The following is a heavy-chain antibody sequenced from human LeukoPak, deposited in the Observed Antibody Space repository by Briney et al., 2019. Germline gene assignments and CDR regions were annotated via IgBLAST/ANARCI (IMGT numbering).Heavy chain of an antibody. J-gene: IGHJ4*02. D-gene: IGHD3-22*01. CDR3: ATRSPDSSGYYTGYY. CDR1: GYTFTSYD. CDR2: MNPNSGNT. Sequence: GASVKVSCKASGYTFTSYDINWVRQATGQGLEWMGWMNPNSGNTGYAQKFQGRVTMTRNTSISTAYMELSSLRSEDTAVYYCATRSPDSSGYYTGYYWGQGTLVTVSS. V-gene: IGHV1-8*01.